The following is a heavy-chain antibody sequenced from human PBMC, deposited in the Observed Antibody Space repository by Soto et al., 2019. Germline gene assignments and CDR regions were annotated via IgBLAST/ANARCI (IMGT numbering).Heavy chain of an antibody. CDR1: GYTFPSYY. J-gene: IGHJ6*02. D-gene: IGHD6-13*01. Sequence: ASVKVSCKASGYTFPSYYMHWLRLAPGQGLEWMGMINASGGSTSYAQKFQGRVTITRDTSASTAYMELSSLRSEDTAVYYCARGRSSSNYYYYYGMDVWGQGTPVTVSS. V-gene: IGHV1-46*01. CDR3: ARGRSSSNYYYYYGMDV. CDR2: INASGGST.